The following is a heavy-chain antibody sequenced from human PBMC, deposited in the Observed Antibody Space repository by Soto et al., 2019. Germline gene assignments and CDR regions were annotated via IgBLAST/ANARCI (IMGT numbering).Heavy chain of an antibody. CDR2: IYYTEST. V-gene: IGHV4-39*01. J-gene: IGHJ5*02. CDR3: ARQYDILTGNNWFDP. CDR1: GGSISTTSFY. D-gene: IGHD3-9*01. Sequence: SETLSLTCKFSGGSISTTSFYWGWIRQPPGKGLEWIASIYYTESTYYNPSLKSRVTMSVDTSKNQFSLKLSSVTAADTAVYYCARQYDILTGNNWFDPWGQGTLVTVSS.